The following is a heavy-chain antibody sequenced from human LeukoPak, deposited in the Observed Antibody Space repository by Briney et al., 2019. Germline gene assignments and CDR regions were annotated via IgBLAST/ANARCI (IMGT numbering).Heavy chain of an antibody. CDR2: IYYSGST. V-gene: IGHV4-39*01. CDR1: GGSISSISYY. Sequence: PSETLSLTCTVSGGSISSISYYWGWIRQPPGKGLGWIGSIYYSGSTYYNPSLKSRVTISVDTSKNQFSLKLSSVTAADTAVYYCARHLAERDYWGQGTLVTVSS. J-gene: IGHJ4*02. D-gene: IGHD6-13*01. CDR3: ARHLAERDY.